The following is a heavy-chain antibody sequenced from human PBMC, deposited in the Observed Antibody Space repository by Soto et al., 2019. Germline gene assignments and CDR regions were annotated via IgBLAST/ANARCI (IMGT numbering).Heavy chain of an antibody. D-gene: IGHD2-2*01. CDR3: ARDNYCSSTSCYRSPYYYYGMDF. CDR2: IYYSGST. CDR1: GGSISSYY. V-gene: IGHV4-59*01. Sequence: SETLSLTCTVSGGSISSYYWSWIRQPPGKGLEWIGYIYYSGSTNYNPSLKSRVTISVDTSKNQFSLKLSSVTAADTAVYYCARDNYCSSTSCYRSPYYYYGMDFWGQGTTVTVSS. J-gene: IGHJ6*02.